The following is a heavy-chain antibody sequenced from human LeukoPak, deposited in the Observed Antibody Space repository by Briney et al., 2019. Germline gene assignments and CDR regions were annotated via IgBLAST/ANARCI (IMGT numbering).Heavy chain of an antibody. V-gene: IGHV3-48*03. CDR3: ARPGDGMDV. CDR2: ISSSRSTI. J-gene: IGHJ6*04. CDR1: GFTFSSYE. Sequence: GGSLRLSCAASGFTFSSYEMSWVRQAPGKGLEWVSYISSSRSTIYYADSVKGRFTITRDNAKNSLYLQMNSLRTGDTAVYYCARPGDGMDVWGKGTTVTVSS.